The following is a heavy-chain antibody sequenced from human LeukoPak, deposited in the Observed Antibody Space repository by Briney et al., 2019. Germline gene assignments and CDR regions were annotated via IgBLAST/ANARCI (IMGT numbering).Heavy chain of an antibody. CDR1: GFTFDDYA. CDR3: AKGELDY. CDR2: ISWNSGNI. V-gene: IGHV3-9*03. J-gene: IGHJ4*02. D-gene: IGHD1-26*01. Sequence: PGGSLRLSCAASGFTFDDYAMHWVRQAPGKGLEWVSGISWNSGNIGYADSVKGRFTISRDNVKNSLYLQMNSLRAEDMALYYCAKGELDYWGQGTLVTVSS.